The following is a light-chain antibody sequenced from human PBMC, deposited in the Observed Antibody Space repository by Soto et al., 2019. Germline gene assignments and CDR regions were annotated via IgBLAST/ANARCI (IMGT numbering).Light chain of an antibody. Sequence: FSPGEIATLSCRASQSLSFNLAWYQQKPGQAPRLLIYAASTRATGIPARFSGIWSGTEFTLTISRLQSEDFATYECQQRYSITLTFGGGTKGDIK. CDR1: QSLSFN. J-gene: IGKJ4*01. CDR2: AAS. V-gene: IGKV3-15*01. CDR3: QQRYSITLT.